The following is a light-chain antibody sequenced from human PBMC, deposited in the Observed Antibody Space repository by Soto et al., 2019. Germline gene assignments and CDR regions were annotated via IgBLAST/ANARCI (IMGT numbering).Light chain of an antibody. CDR3: CSYAGSSTVV. CDR1: SSDVGGQNA. Sequence: QSVLTQPASVSGSPGQSITISCTGTSSDVGGQNAVSWYQQHPGKAPKFMIYDVSKRPSGVSSRFSGSKSGNTASLTISGLQAEDEAHYYCCSYAGSSTVVFGGGTQLTVL. J-gene: IGLJ2*01. V-gene: IGLV2-23*02. CDR2: DVS.